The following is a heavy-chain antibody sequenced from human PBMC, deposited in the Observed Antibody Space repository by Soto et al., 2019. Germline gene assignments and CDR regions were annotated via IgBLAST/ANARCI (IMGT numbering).Heavy chain of an antibody. CDR3: ARDWARDSSTKQHDGPLDY. V-gene: IGHV3-30-3*01. CDR2: ISYDGSNK. J-gene: IGHJ4*02. CDR1: GFTFSSYA. D-gene: IGHD2-2*01. Sequence: PGGSLRLSCAASGFTFSSYAMHWVRQAPGKGLEWVAVISYDGSNKYYADSVKGRFTISRDNSKNTLYLQMNSLRAEDTAVYYCARDWARDSSTKQHDGPLDYWGQGTLVTVSS.